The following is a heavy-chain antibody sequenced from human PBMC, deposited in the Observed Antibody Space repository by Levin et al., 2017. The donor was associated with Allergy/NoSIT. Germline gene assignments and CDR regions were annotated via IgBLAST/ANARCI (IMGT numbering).Heavy chain of an antibody. CDR3: AKIGTIFGVVIGMDV. J-gene: IGHJ6*02. Sequence: GGSLRLSCAASGFTFSSYAMSWVRQAPGKGLEWVSAISGSGGSTYYADSVKGRFTISRDNSKNTLYLQMNSLRAEDTAVYYCAKIGTIFGVVIGMDVWGQGTTVTVSS. D-gene: IGHD3-3*01. CDR2: ISGSGGST. CDR1: GFTFSSYA. V-gene: IGHV3-23*01.